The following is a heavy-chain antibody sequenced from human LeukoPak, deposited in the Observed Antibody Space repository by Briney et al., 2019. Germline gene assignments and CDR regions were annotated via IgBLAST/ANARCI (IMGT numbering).Heavy chain of an antibody. CDR1: GYTFTSCG. D-gene: IGHD6-19*01. J-gene: IGHJ4*02. CDR3: ARDRKGYSSARPDY. CDR2: ISAYNGNT. Sequence: ASVKVSCKASGYTFTSCGISWLRQAPGQGLEWMGWISAYNGNTNYAQKLQGRVTMTTDTSTSTAYMELRSLRSDDTAVYYCARDRKGYSSARPDYWGQGTLVTDSS. V-gene: IGHV1-18*01.